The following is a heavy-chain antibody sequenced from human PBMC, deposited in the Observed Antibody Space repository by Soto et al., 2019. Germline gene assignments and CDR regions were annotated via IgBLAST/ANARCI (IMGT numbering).Heavy chain of an antibody. J-gene: IGHJ5*02. CDR3: ARGRWGYYDRTVPWGVSWFDP. CDR2: MNPNSGNT. V-gene: IGHV1-8*01. Sequence: GASVKVSCKASGYTFTSYDINWVRQATGQGLEWMGWMNPNSGNTGYAQKFQGRVTMTRNTSISTAYMELSSLRSEDTAVYYCARGRWGYYDRTVPWGVSWFDPWGQGTLVTVSS. D-gene: IGHD3-22*01. CDR1: GYTFTSYD.